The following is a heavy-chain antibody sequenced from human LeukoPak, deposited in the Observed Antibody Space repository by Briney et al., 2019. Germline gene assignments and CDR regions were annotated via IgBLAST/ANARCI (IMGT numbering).Heavy chain of an antibody. V-gene: IGHV4-39*07. CDR2: IYYSGST. CDR1: GGSISSGDYY. Sequence: SETLSLTCTVSGGSISSGDYYWGWIRQPPGRGLEWIGSIYYSGSTYYNPSLKSRVTISVDTSKNQFSLKLSSVTAADTAVYYCARGRYTAKFDYWGQGTLVTVSS. D-gene: IGHD5-18*01. J-gene: IGHJ4*02. CDR3: ARGRYTAKFDY.